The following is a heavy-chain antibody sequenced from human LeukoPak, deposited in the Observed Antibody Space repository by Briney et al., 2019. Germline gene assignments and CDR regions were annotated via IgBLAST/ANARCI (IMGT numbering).Heavy chain of an antibody. CDR1: GFTFDDYG. V-gene: IGHV3-20*04. CDR2: INWNGGST. Sequence: GGSLRLSCAASGFTFDDYGMSWVRQAPGKGLEWVSGINWNGGSTGYADSVKGRFTISRDNAKNSMYLQMNSLRVEDTAVYYCAREGFAAASDIWGQGTMVTVSS. CDR3: AREGFAAASDI. J-gene: IGHJ3*02. D-gene: IGHD2-15*01.